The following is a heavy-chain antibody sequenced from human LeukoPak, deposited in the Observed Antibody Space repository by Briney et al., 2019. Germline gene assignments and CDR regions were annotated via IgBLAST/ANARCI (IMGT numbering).Heavy chain of an antibody. V-gene: IGHV3-7*01. CDR2: IKQDGSEK. D-gene: IGHD5-18*01. CDR1: GFTFSSYW. CDR3: AKGRGYSYGYSDYFDY. J-gene: IGHJ4*02. Sequence: GGSLRLSCAASGFTFSSYWMSWVRQAPGKGLEWVANIKQDGSEKYYVDSVKGRFTISRDNAKNSLYLQMNSLRAEDTAVYYCAKGRGYSYGYSDYFDYWGQGTLVTVSS.